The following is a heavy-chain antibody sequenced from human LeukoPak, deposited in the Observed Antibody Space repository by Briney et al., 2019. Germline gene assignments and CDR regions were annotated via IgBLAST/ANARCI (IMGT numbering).Heavy chain of an antibody. CDR1: GFTFSSYA. Sequence: GGSLRLSCAASGFTFSSYAMSWVRQAPGKGLEWVSAISGSGGSTYYADSVKGRFAISRDNSKNTLYLQMNSLRAEDTAVYYCAKDLCSSTSCYINWFDPWGQGTLVTVSP. V-gene: IGHV3-23*01. CDR3: AKDLCSSTSCYINWFDP. CDR2: ISGSGGST. J-gene: IGHJ5*02. D-gene: IGHD2-2*02.